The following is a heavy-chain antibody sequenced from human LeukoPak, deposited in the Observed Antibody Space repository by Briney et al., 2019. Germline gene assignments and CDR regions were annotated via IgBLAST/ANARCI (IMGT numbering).Heavy chain of an antibody. CDR1: GYIFTSYW. CDR2: IYPGNSDT. D-gene: IGHD3-9*01. CDR3: ASPQYDILTGYHDAFDI. V-gene: IGHV5-51*01. J-gene: IGHJ3*02. Sequence: GASLQISCKGSGYIFTSYWIGWVRQMPGKGLEWMGIIYPGNSDTRYSPSFQGQVTISADKSISTAYLQWSSLKASDTAMYYCASPQYDILTGYHDAFDIWGQGTMVTVSS.